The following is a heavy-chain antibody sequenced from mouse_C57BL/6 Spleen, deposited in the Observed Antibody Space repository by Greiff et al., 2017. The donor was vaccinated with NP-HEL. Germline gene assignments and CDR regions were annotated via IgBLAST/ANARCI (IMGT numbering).Heavy chain of an antibody. CDR1: GYTFTDYY. V-gene: IGHV1-77*01. CDR2: IGPGSGST. Sequence: QVQLKESGAELVKPGASVKISCKASGYTFTDYYINWVEQRPGQGLEWIGKIGPGSGSTYYNGKFKGKATLTADNASSTAYLQLGSLTSEDSAVYSGARPDGSSSDAMYYWSQGDSATVSS. CDR3: ARPDGSSSDAMYY. J-gene: IGHJ4*01. D-gene: IGHD1-1*01.